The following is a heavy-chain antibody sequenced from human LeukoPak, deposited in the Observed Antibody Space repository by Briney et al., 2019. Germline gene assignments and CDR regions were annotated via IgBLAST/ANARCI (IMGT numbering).Heavy chain of an antibody. CDR2: ISGSGGST. Sequence: GGSLRLSCAASGFTFSSYAMSWVRQAPGKGPEWVSAISGSGGSTYYADSVKGRFTISRDNSKNTLYLQMNSLRAEDTAVYYCAKDREVRGVIPYFQHWGQGTLVTVSS. J-gene: IGHJ1*01. CDR1: GFTFSSYA. D-gene: IGHD3-10*01. V-gene: IGHV3-23*01. CDR3: AKDREVRGVIPYFQH.